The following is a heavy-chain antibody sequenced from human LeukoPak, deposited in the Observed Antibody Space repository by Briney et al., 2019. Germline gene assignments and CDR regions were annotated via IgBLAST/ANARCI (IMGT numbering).Heavy chain of an antibody. J-gene: IGHJ4*02. V-gene: IGHV3-9*01. CDR2: ISWNSGSI. CDR1: GFTFDDYA. CDR3: AKDGARYFDY. Sequence: HPGRSLRLSCAASGFTFDDYAMHWVRQAPGKGLEWVSGISWNSGSIGYADSVKGRFTISRDNAKNSLYLQMNSLRAEDTALYYCAKDGARYFDYWGQGTLVTVSS.